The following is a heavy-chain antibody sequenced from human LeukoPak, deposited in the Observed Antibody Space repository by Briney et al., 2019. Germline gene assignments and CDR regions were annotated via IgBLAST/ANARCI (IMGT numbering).Heavy chain of an antibody. CDR2: ISSSSSTI. CDR1: GFTFSSYS. D-gene: IGHD3-22*01. V-gene: IGHV3-48*01. J-gene: IGHJ4*02. CDR3: ARVPTYYYDRSDY. Sequence: PGGSLRLSCAASGFTFSSYSMNWVRQAPGKGLEWVSYISSSSSTIYYADSVKGRFTISRDNAKNSLYLQMNSLRAEDTAVYYCARVPTYYYDRSDYWGQGTLVTVSS.